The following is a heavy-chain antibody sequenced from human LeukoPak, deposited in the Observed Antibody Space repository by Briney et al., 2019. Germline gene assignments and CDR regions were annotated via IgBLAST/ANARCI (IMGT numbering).Heavy chain of an antibody. CDR1: GFTVSSNS. Sequence: GGSLRLSCTVSGFTVSSNSMSWVRQAPGKGLEWVSAISGSGGSTYYADSVKGRFTISRDNSKNTLYLQMNSLRAEDTAVYYCAKGPYYYDSSGYHYYFDYWGQGTLVTVSS. CDR2: ISGSGGST. CDR3: AKGPYYYDSSGYHYYFDY. V-gene: IGHV3-23*01. D-gene: IGHD3-22*01. J-gene: IGHJ4*02.